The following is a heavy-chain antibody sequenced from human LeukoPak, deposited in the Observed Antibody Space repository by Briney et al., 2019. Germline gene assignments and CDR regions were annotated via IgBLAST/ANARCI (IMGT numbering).Heavy chain of an antibody. CDR1: GFTVSSNY. Sequence: GGSLRLSCAASGFTVSSNYMSWVRQGPGKGLEWVSVIYSGGSTYYADSVKGRFTISRDNSKNTLYLQMNSLRAEDTAVYYCARQFYDSSGYYSSYYYGMDVWGKGTTVTVSS. CDR3: ARQFYDSSGYYSSYYYGMDV. D-gene: IGHD3-22*01. CDR2: IYSGGST. V-gene: IGHV3-53*01. J-gene: IGHJ6*04.